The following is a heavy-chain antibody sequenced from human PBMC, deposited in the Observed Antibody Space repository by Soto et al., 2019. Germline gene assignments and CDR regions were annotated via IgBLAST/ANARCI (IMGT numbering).Heavy chain of an antibody. Sequence: GESLKISCKGSGYSFTSYWIGWVRQMPGKGLEWMGIIYPGDSDTRYSPSFQGQVTISADKSISTAYLQWSSLKASDTAMYYCASLAYCGGDCYPPFDYWGQGTLVTVSS. V-gene: IGHV5-51*01. D-gene: IGHD2-21*02. CDR2: IYPGDSDT. CDR3: ASLAYCGGDCYPPFDY. CDR1: GYSFTSYW. J-gene: IGHJ4*02.